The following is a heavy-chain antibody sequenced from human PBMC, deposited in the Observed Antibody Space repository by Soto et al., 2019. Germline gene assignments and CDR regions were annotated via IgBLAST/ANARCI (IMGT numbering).Heavy chain of an antibody. J-gene: IGHJ5*02. CDR3: ARSPECTAEIGWFDP. CDR1: GFTFSSYS. CDR2: ISSSSSTI. D-gene: IGHD6-13*01. V-gene: IGHV3-48*01. Sequence: EVQLVESGGGLVQPGGSLRLSCAASGFTFSSYSMNWVRQAPGKGLEWVSYISSSSSTIYYADSVKGRFTISRDNAKNSLYLQMNSLIAEYTTVYYCARSPECTAEIGWFDPLGQGTLVTVSS.